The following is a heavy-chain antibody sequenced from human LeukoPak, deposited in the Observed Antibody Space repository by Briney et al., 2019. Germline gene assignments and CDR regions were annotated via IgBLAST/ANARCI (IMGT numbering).Heavy chain of an antibody. CDR3: AKGYGESHFDS. CDR2: IRFDGSNQ. Sequence: PGGSLRLSCSASGFTFRTYGMHWVRQAPGKGLEWVASIRFDGSNQYYADSVKGRFTISRDNSNNTLSLQMNTLRGDDTAVYFCAKGYGESHFDSWGQGTLVTVSS. V-gene: IGHV3-30*02. CDR1: GFTFRTYG. J-gene: IGHJ4*02. D-gene: IGHD5-18*01.